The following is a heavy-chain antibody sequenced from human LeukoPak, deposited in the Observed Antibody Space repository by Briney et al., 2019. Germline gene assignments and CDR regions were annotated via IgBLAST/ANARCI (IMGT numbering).Heavy chain of an antibody. J-gene: IGHJ5*02. CDR1: GGTFSSYA. Sequence: ASVKVSCKASGGTFSSYAISWVRQAPGQGLEWMGGIIPIFGTANYAQKFQGRVTITADESTSTAYMELSSLRSEDTAVYYCARIIQKAHDTVVVPAAPFDPWGQGTLVTVSS. D-gene: IGHD2-2*01. CDR2: IIPIFGTA. CDR3: ARIIQKAHDTVVVPAAPFDP. V-gene: IGHV1-69*13.